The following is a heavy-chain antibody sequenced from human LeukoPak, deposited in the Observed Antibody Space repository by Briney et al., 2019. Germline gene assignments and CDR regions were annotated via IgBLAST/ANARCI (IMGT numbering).Heavy chain of an antibody. Sequence: SETLSLTCTVSGGSISSYYWSWIRQPPGKGLEWIGYTYYSGSTNYNPSLKSRVTISVDTSKNQFSLKLSSVTAADTAVYYCARWTTGTTFSPAFDYWGQGTLVTVSS. CDR2: TYYSGST. D-gene: IGHD1-1*01. V-gene: IGHV4-59*01. J-gene: IGHJ4*02. CDR1: GGSISSYY. CDR3: ARWTTGTTFSPAFDY.